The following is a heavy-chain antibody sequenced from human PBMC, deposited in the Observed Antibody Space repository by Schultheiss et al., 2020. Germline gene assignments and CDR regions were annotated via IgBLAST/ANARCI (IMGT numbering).Heavy chain of an antibody. CDR3: ASYDSSGYYDY. CDR2: IYYSGST. J-gene: IGHJ4*02. Sequence: SETLSLTCTVSGGSISSGDYYWSWIRQPPGKGLEWIGYIYYSGSTYYNPSLKSRVTISVDTSKNQFSLKLSSVTAADTAVYYCASYDSSGYYDYWGQGTLVNVSS. V-gene: IGHV4-30-4*01. D-gene: IGHD3-22*01. CDR1: GGSISSGDYY.